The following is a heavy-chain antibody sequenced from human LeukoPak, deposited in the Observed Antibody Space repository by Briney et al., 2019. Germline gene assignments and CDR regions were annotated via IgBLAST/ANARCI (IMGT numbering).Heavy chain of an antibody. CDR2: IYYSGST. V-gene: IGHV4-59*08. Sequence: SETLSLTCTVSGGSIGSYYWSWIRQPPGKGLEWIGYIYYSGSTNYNPSLKSRVTISVDTSKNQFSLKLSSVTAADTAVYYCARQNPQYYFDYWGQGTLVTVSS. CDR1: GGSIGSYY. CDR3: ARQNPQYYFDY. J-gene: IGHJ4*02.